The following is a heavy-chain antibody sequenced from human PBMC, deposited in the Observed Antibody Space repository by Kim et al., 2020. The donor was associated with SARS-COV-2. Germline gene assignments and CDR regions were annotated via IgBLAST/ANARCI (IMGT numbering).Heavy chain of an antibody. V-gene: IGHV1-2*02. Sequence: ASVKVSCKASGYTFTGYYMHWVRQAPGQGLEWMGWINPNSGGTNYAQKFQGRVTMTRDTSISTAYMELSRLRSDDTAVYYCARDRRYGGNGHYYYYGMDVWGQGTTVTVSS. CDR2: INPNSGGT. CDR1: GYTFTGYY. D-gene: IGHD4-17*01. CDR3: ARDRRYGGNGHYYYYGMDV. J-gene: IGHJ6*02.